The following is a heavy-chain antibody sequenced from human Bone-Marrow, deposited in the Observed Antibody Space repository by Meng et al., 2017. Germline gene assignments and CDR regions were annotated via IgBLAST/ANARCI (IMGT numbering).Heavy chain of an antibody. CDR2: IKSKTDGGTT. V-gene: IGHV3-15*01. D-gene: IGHD2-15*01. CDR1: GFTFSSYS. J-gene: IGHJ3*02. CDR3: TTGFHCSGGSCYSAGAFDI. Sequence: GESLKISCAASGFTFSSYSMNWVRQAPGKGLEWVGCIKSKTDGGTTDYAAPVKGRFTISRDDSKNTLYLQMNSLKTEDTAVYYCTTGFHCSGGSCYSAGAFDIWGQGTMVTVSS.